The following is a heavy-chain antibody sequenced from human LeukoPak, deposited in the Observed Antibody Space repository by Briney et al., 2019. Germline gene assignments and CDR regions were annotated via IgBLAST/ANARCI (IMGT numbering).Heavy chain of an antibody. CDR3: ARIPLGYSGAYYFDY. V-gene: IGHV4-4*09. Sequence: SETLSLTCTVSRGSISGSIRSYYWSWLRQPPGKGLEWIGYVSSSGSVNDNPSLRSRVTISVDTSKNQFFLNLSSVSAADTAVYYCARIPLGYSGAYYFDYWGQGTLVTVSP. CDR1: RGSISGSIRSYY. D-gene: IGHD5-12*01. J-gene: IGHJ4*02. CDR2: VSSSGSV.